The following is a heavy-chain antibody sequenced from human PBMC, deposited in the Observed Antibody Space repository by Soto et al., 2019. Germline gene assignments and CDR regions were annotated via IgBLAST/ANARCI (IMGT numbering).Heavy chain of an antibody. CDR1: GDTFKNCV. Sequence: QVQVVQSGVEVRRPGSSVKVSCKASGDTFKNCVISWVRQAPGQGLEWMGGISPLFGTTDCAQRFQGRLTMTTDESTTTAYMELSRLRSEDTATYYCAAELGFGKLSVVWGQGTTVIVSS. CDR2: ISPLFGTT. J-gene: IGHJ6*02. D-gene: IGHD3-10*01. CDR3: AAELGFGKLSVV. V-gene: IGHV1-69*01.